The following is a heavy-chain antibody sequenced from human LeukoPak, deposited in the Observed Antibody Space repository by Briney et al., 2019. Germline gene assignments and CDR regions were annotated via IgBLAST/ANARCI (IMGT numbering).Heavy chain of an antibody. CDR2: IYSGGST. V-gene: IGHV3-53*01. CDR3: ARRGSTRSYGYWFDP. D-gene: IGHD1-26*01. Sequence: GGSLRLSCAASGFTVSSNYMSWVRQAPGKGLEWVSVIYSGGSTYYADSVKGRFTISIDNSKNTLYLQMNSLRAEDTAVYYCARRGSTRSYGYWFDPWGQGTLVTVSS. J-gene: IGHJ5*02. CDR1: GFTVSSNY.